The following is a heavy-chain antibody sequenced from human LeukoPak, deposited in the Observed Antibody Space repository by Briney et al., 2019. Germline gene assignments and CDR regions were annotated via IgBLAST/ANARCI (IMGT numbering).Heavy chain of an antibody. Sequence: SQTLSLTCTVSGGSISSGGYYWSWIRQHPGKGLEWIGYIYYSGSTYYNPSLKSRVTISVDTSKNQFSLKLSSVTAADTAGYXXXXVXSSGYYFDAFDIWGQGTMVTVSS. V-gene: IGHV4-31*03. D-gene: IGHD3-22*01. CDR1: GGSISSGGYY. J-gene: IGHJ3*02. CDR2: IYYSGST. CDR3: XXVXSSGYYFDAFDI.